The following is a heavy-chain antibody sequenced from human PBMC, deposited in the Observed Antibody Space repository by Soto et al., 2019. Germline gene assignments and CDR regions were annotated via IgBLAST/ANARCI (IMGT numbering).Heavy chain of an antibody. J-gene: IGHJ3*02. CDR2: IYYSGST. Sequence: SETLSLTCTVSGGSISSYYWSWIRQPPGKGLEWIGYIYYSGSTNYNPSLKSRVTISVDTSQNKFSLKLSSVTAADTAVDYCARVVAARGEDAFDIWGQGTMVTVSS. CDR3: ARVVAARGEDAFDI. D-gene: IGHD2-15*01. V-gene: IGHV4-59*01. CDR1: GGSISSYY.